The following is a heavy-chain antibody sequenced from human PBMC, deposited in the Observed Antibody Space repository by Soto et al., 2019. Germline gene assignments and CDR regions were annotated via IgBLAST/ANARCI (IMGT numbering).Heavy chain of an antibody. CDR3: ARDLHGYCSXTSCYEPLGH. D-gene: IGHD2-2*01. CDR2: IYYSGST. CDR1: GGSISSGGYY. Sequence: SDTLSLTCTVSGGSISSGGYYWSWIRQHPGKGLEWIGYIYYSGSTYYNPSLKSRVTISVDTSKNQFSLKLSSVTAADTAVYYCARDLHGYCSXTSCYEPLGHWGQGTLVTVSS. V-gene: IGHV4-31*02. J-gene: IGHJ4*02.